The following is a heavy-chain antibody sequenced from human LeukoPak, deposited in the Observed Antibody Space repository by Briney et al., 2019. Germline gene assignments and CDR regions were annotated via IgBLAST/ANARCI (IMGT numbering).Heavy chain of an antibody. D-gene: IGHD3-10*01. Sequence: PSETLSLTCTVSGGSISSGSYYWSWIRQPAGKGLEWIGRIYTSGSTNYNPSLKSRVTISVDKSKNQFSLKLSSVTAADTAVYYCARCLRELWFGELLNDPRHDAFDIWGQGTMVTVSS. V-gene: IGHV4-61*02. CDR3: ARCLRELWFGELLNDPRHDAFDI. CDR2: IYTSGST. J-gene: IGHJ3*02. CDR1: GGSISSGSYY.